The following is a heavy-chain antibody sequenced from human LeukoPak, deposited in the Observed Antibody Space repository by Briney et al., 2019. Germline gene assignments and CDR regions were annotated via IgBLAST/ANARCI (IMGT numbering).Heavy chain of an antibody. CDR1: GFTFSYYG. CDR3: VRDSSGDSSGRPSLDY. J-gene: IGHJ4*02. D-gene: IGHD3-10*01. V-gene: IGHV3-33*01. Sequence: PGGSLRLTCAASGFTFSYYGMHWVRQAPGKGLEWVANIWYDGGSKYYADSVKGRFTISRDNSKNTLNLQMNSLRADDTAVYFCVRDSSGDSSGRPSLDYWGQGTLVTVPS. CDR2: IWYDGGSK.